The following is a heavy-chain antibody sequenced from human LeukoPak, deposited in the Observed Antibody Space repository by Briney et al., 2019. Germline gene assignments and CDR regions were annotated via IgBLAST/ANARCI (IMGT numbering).Heavy chain of an antibody. CDR2: IRYDGSNK. CDR1: GFTFSSYG. V-gene: IGHV3-30*02. D-gene: IGHD3-3*01. Sequence: GGSLRLSCAASGFTFSSYGMHWVRQAPGKGLEWVAFIRYDGSNKYYADSVKGRFTISRDNSKNTLYLQMNSLRAEDTAVYYCAKDRGFLEWLPDYWGQGTLVTASS. CDR3: AKDRGFLEWLPDY. J-gene: IGHJ4*02.